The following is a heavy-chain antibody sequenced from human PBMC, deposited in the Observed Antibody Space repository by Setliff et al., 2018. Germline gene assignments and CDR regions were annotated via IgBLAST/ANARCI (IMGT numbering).Heavy chain of an antibody. CDR1: GGSISSGSYY. CDR2: IYTSGST. CDR3: ASNALPHYDYSNYEGLYDYYYYMDV. D-gene: IGHD4-4*01. V-gene: IGHV4-61*09. Sequence: SETLSLTCTVSGGSISSGSYYWSWIRQPAGKGLEWIGHIYTSGSTNYNPSLKSRVTISVDTSKNQFSLKLSSVTAADTAVHYCASNALPHYDYSNYEGLYDYYYYMDVWGKGTTVTVSS. J-gene: IGHJ6*03.